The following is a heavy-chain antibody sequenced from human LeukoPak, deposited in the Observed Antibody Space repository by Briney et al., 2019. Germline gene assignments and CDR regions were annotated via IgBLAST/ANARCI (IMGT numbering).Heavy chain of an antibody. CDR1: GGSFSGYH. V-gene: IGHV4-34*01. J-gene: IGHJ4*02. D-gene: IGHD4-23*01. CDR3: ARDPTTVVTTPYYFDF. CDR2: INDRGHT. Sequence: SETLSLTCAVQGGSFSGYHWNWIRQSPGKGLEWIGEINDRGHTNYNPSLESRITISVDTSKKQFSLNLSSVTAADTAVYYCARDPTTVVTTPYYFDFWGQGTLVTVSS.